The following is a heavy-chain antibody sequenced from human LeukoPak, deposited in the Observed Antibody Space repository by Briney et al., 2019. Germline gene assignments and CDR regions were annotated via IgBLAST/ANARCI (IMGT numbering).Heavy chain of an antibody. D-gene: IGHD3-3*02. Sequence: GGFLRLSCAASGFIFIGYGMHWVRQAPGKGPEWVAFIRPDGHNKYYADSVKGRFMISRDNSKNTVDLQMNSLRGDDTAMYYCAKEGAASWDVDVWGKGTTVTVSS. J-gene: IGHJ6*04. CDR1: GFIFIGYG. V-gene: IGHV3-30*02. CDR3: AKEGAASWDVDV. CDR2: IRPDGHNK.